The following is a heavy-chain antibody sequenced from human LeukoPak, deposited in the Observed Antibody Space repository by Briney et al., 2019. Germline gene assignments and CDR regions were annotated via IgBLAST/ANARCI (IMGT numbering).Heavy chain of an antibody. D-gene: IGHD3-3*01. CDR3: ARDPSGYYTGGSLNN. CDR1: GFTFSSYW. Sequence: PGGSLRLSCAASGFTFSSYWMHWVRHAPGEGLVWVSRINTDGSSTSYADSVKGRFTISRDNAKNTLYLQMNSLRAEDTAVYYCARDPSGYYTGGSLNNWGQGTLVTVSS. J-gene: IGHJ4*02. CDR2: INTDGSST. V-gene: IGHV3-74*01.